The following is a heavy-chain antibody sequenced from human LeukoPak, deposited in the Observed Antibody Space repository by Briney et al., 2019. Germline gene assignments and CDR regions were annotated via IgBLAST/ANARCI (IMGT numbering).Heavy chain of an antibody. CDR3: AKRMCSGNNCYSGSDY. CDR1: GFTFSNYA. CDR2: ISGSGSST. V-gene: IGHV3-23*01. J-gene: IGHJ4*02. D-gene: IGHD2-15*01. Sequence: AGGSLRLSCAASGFTFSNYAMGWVRQAPGKGLEWVSSISGSGSSTYYADSVKGRFTISRDNSKNTLYLQMNSLRAEDTATYYCAKRMCSGNNCYSGSDYWGQGTLVTVSS.